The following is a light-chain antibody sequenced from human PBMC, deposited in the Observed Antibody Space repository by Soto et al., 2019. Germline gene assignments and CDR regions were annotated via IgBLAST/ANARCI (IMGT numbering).Light chain of an antibody. Sequence: DIQMTQSPSSLSASVGDSVTITCQASQDVNNYLNWYQQKPGKGPKLLIYDASNLETGVPSRFSGSGSGTDFTFTISSLQPEDVATYYCQKYNSAPRTFGQGTKVEIK. CDR2: DAS. V-gene: IGKV1-33*01. CDR3: QKYNSAPRT. CDR1: QDVNNY. J-gene: IGKJ1*01.